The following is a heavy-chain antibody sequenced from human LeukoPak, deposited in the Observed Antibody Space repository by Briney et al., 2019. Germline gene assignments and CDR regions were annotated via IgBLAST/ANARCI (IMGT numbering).Heavy chain of an antibody. D-gene: IGHD3-16*01. CDR3: ARVSLGYSQTN. J-gene: IGHJ4*02. Sequence: ASVKVSCKASGYTFTGYYMHWVRQAPGQGLEWMGWISAYNGNTNYAQKLQGRVTMTTDTSTSTAYMELRSLRSDDTAVYYCARVSLGYSQTNWGQGTLVTVSS. CDR2: ISAYNGNT. V-gene: IGHV1-18*04. CDR1: GYTFTGYY.